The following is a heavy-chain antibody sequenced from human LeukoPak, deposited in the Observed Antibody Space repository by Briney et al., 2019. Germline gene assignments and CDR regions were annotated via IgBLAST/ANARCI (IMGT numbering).Heavy chain of an antibody. D-gene: IGHD3-22*01. Sequence: SETLSLTCAVYGGSFSGYYWSWIRQPPGKGLEWIGEINHSGSTYYNPSLKSRVTISVDTSKNQFSLQLNSVTPEDTAVYYCARAPDSSGYYDSYWFDPWGQGTLVTVSS. CDR3: ARAPDSSGYYDSYWFDP. V-gene: IGHV4-34*01. CDR2: INHSGST. CDR1: GGSFSGYY. J-gene: IGHJ5*02.